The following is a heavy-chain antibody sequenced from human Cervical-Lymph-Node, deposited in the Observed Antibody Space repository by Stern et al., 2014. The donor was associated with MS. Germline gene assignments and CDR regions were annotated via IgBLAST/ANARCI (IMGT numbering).Heavy chain of an antibody. CDR2: IYWGDLK. D-gene: IGHD1-7*01. Sequence: QVTLRESGPTLVKPTQTLTLTCTFSGFSLTTTGVGVAWIRPPPGKALEWLALIYWGDLKRYSPSLRSRLTITKDTSKNQVVLTVTDVDPVDTATYYCARDLMTGTPANFYYYGMDVWGQGTTVTVAS. J-gene: IGHJ6*02. CDR1: GFSLTTTGVG. CDR3: ARDLMTGTPANFYYYGMDV. V-gene: IGHV2-5*02.